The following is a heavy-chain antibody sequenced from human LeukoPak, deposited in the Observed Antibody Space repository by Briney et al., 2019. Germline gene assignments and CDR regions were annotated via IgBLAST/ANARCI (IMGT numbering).Heavy chain of an antibody. J-gene: IGHJ4*02. D-gene: IGHD3-16*01. V-gene: IGHV4-34*01. CDR3: ARDLGFGYFDY. CDR2: INHSGST. CDR1: GESFSAYY. Sequence: SETLSLTCAVYGESFSAYYWNWIRQPPGKGLEWIGEINHSGSTTYNPSLKSRVTISVDTSKNQFSLNLSSVTAADTAVYYCARDLGFGYFDYWGQGTLVTVSS.